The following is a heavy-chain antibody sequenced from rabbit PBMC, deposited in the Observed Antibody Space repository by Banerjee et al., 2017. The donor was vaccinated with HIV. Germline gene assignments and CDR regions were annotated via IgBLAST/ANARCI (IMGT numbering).Heavy chain of an antibody. V-gene: IGHV1S40*01. D-gene: IGHD4-1*01. CDR2: IYAGSSGST. CDR3: ARDLAGVIGWNFNL. J-gene: IGHJ4*01. CDR1: GFSFSSSYY. Sequence: QSLEESGGDLVKPVASLTLTCTASGFSFSSSYYMCWVRQAPGKGLEWIACIYAGSSGSTYYASWAKGRFTISKTSSTTVTLQMTSLTAADTATYFCARDLAGVIGWNFNLWGPGTLVTVS.